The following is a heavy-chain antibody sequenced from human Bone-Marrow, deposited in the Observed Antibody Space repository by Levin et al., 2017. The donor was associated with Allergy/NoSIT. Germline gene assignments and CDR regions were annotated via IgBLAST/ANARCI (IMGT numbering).Heavy chain of an antibody. J-gene: IGHJ5*02. CDR3: ASGYSSSWEITNWFDP. CDR1: GYTFTGYY. D-gene: IGHD6-13*01. Sequence: ASVKVSCKASGYTFTGYYMHWVRQAPGQGLEWMGRINPNSGGTNYAQKFQGRVTMTRDTSISTAYMELSRLRSDDTAVYYCASGYSSSWEITNWFDPWGQGTLVTVSS. CDR2: INPNSGGT. V-gene: IGHV1-2*06.